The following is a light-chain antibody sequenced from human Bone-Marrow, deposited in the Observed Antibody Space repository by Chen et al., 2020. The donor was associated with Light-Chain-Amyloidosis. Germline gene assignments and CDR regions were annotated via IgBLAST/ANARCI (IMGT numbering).Light chain of an antibody. V-gene: IGLV1-47*01. CDR1: SSNIGSNY. J-gene: IGLJ2*01. CDR3: SAWDDSLSAVV. Sequence: QSVLTQPPSASATPGQRVTISCSGTSSNIGSNYIYWYQQFPGTAPKLLIYRNNQRPSGVTDRFSGSKSGTSASLAISGLRPEDEADYYCSAWDDSLSAVVFGGGTKLTVL. CDR2: RNN.